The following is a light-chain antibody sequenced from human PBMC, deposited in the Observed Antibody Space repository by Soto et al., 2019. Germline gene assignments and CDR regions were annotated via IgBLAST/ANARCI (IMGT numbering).Light chain of an antibody. CDR2: GAS. CDR3: QRYNNWPVT. CDR1: QSVSSN. Sequence: EIVMTQSPATLSVSPGERATLSCRASQSVSSNLAWYQQKPGQAPRLLIYGASTRATGIPARFSGSGSGTEFTLTISSLQSEDLAVYYCQRYNNWPVTFGQGTKLEIK. V-gene: IGKV3-15*01. J-gene: IGKJ2*01.